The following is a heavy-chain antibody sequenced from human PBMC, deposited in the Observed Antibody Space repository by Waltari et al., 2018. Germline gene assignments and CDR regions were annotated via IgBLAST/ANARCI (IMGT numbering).Heavy chain of an antibody. D-gene: IGHD2-21*02. Sequence: QVQLVQSGAEVKKPGSSVKVSCKASGGTFSSYAISWVRQAPGQGLEWMGGIIPIFGTANYAQKFQGRVTITADESTSTAYMELSSLRSEDTAVYYCARDSLPAHYCGGDCYQSYYWGQGTLVTVSS. J-gene: IGHJ4*02. CDR2: IIPIFGTA. CDR1: GGTFSSYA. V-gene: IGHV1-69*12. CDR3: ARDSLPAHYCGGDCYQSYY.